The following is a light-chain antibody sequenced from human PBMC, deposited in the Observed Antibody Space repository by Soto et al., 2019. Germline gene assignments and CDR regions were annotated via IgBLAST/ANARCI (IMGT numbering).Light chain of an antibody. Sequence: DLQMTQSPSPLSASVGDRLTITCRASQSVSTYVNWYQQRPGKAPKALVYDASSLKNGVPSRFSGSGSGTDFTLTISSLQPEDFATYYCQQTYRGVTFGPGTKVDL. CDR2: DAS. CDR3: QQTYRGVT. CDR1: QSVSTY. J-gene: IGKJ3*01. V-gene: IGKV1-39*01.